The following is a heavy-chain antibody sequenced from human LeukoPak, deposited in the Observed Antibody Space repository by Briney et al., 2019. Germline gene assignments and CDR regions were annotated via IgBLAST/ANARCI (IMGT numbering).Heavy chain of an antibody. V-gene: IGHV3-15*01. CDR3: TTGRDGYNPYYYYYGMDV. J-gene: IGHJ6*02. CDR2: IKSKTDGGTT. D-gene: IGHD5-24*01. CDR1: GFTFSNAW. Sequence: GGSLRLSCAASGFTFSNAWMSWVRQAPGKGLEWVGRIKSKTDGGTTDYAAPVKGRFTISRDDSKNTLYLRMNSLKTEDTAVYYCTTGRDGYNPYYYYYGMDVWGQGTTVTVSS.